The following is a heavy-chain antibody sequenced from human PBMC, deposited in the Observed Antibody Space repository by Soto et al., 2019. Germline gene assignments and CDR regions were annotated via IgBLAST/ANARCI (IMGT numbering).Heavy chain of an antibody. CDR3: ARCYCSVGSCFTCWHFDL. V-gene: IGHV1-18*01. J-gene: IGHJ2*01. CDR1: GYTFSTFG. D-gene: IGHD2-15*01. CDR2: ISVEKGDT. Sequence: QVQVVQSGAEVKKPGASVKVACKASGYTFSTFGMSWVRQAPGQGLEWMGWISVEKGDTKSAQKFQDRVTITTDTSTGTAYMELRSLTSDDTAVYYCARCYCSVGSCFTCWHFDLWGRGTLVTVSS.